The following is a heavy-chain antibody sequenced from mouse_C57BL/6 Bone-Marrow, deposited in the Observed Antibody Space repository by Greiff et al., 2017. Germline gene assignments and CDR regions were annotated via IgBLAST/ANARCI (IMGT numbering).Heavy chain of an antibody. CDR2: IYPGDGDT. V-gene: IGHV1-80*01. CDR1: GYAFSSYW. Sequence: QVQLKQSGAELVKPGASVKISCKASGYAFSSYWMNWVKQRPGKGLEWIGQIYPGDGDTNYNGKFKGKATLTADKSSSTAYMQLSSLTSEDSAVYFCARSLTGTSRYAMDYWGQGTSVTVSS. J-gene: IGHJ4*01. CDR3: ARSLTGTSRYAMDY. D-gene: IGHD4-1*01.